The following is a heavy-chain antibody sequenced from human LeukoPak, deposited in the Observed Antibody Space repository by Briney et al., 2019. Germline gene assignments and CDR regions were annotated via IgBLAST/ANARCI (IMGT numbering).Heavy chain of an antibody. CDR2: IWYDGSNK. J-gene: IGHJ4*02. Sequence: GRSLRLSCAASGFTFSSCGMHWVRHAPGKGLEWVAVIWYDGSNKYYAESVKGRFTISRDNSKNTLYLQMNSLRAGDTAVYYCARESAYCSRTSCHFDYWGQGTLVTVSS. V-gene: IGHV3-33*01. CDR1: GFTFSSCG. CDR3: ARESAYCSRTSCHFDY. D-gene: IGHD2-2*01.